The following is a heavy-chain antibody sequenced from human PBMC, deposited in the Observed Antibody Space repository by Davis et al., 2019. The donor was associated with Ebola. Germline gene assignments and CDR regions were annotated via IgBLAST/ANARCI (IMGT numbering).Heavy chain of an antibody. CDR3: ARDSDDYSFDY. J-gene: IGHJ4*02. CDR2: VRSHGSDD. V-gene: IGHV3-30*02. Sequence: GGSLRLSCAASGFTFNIFDMHWVRQVPGRGLEWVAFVRSHGSDDHYADSVKGRFTISRDNSKNTLYLQMNSLRPEDTAVYYCARDSDDYSFDYWGQGTLVTVSS. D-gene: IGHD4-11*01. CDR1: GFTFNIFD.